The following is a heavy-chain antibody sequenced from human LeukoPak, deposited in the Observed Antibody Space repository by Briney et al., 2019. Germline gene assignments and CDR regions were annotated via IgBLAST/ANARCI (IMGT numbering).Heavy chain of an antibody. V-gene: IGHV4-59*01. CDR2: IYYSGST. D-gene: IGHD3-10*01. Sequence: SETLSLTCTVSGGSISSYYWSWIRQPPGKGLEWIGYIYYSGSTNYNPSLKSRVTISVDTSKNQFSLKLSSVTAADTAVYYCARDRGEAIDWYFDLWGRGTLVTVSP. CDR1: GGSISSYY. J-gene: IGHJ2*01. CDR3: ARDRGEAIDWYFDL.